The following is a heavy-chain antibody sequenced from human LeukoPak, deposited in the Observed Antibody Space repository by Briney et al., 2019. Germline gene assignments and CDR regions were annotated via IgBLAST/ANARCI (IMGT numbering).Heavy chain of an antibody. V-gene: IGHV3-23*01. Sequence: GGSLRLSRAASGFTFSSYAMNWVRQAPGKGLEWVSGISGSGGRTYYADSVKGRFTISKDNSVNTLYLQINSLRAEDTAVYYCAKEPVITVTTYSRHFDYWGQGTLVTVSS. D-gene: IGHD4-17*01. J-gene: IGHJ4*02. CDR2: ISGSGGRT. CDR1: GFTFSSYA. CDR3: AKEPVITVTTYSRHFDY.